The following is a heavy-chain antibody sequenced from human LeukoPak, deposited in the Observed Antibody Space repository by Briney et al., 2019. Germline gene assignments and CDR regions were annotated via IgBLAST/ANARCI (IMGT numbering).Heavy chain of an antibody. CDR1: GFAFSDYY. D-gene: IGHD3-16*01. V-gene: IGHV3-11*04. J-gene: IGHJ4*02. CDR2: IGSSGSTI. Sequence: GGSLRLSCAASGFAFSDYYMSWIRQAPGKGLEWVSYIGSSGSTIYYADSVKGRFTISSDNAKNSLYLHMNSLIGEDTAVYYCAREAFTSEGDYWGQGTLVTVSS. CDR3: AREAFTSEGDY.